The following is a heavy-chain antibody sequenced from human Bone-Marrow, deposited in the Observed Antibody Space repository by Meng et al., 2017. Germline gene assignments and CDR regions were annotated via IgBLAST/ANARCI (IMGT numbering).Heavy chain of an antibody. CDR3: ARDPGAGYFDY. CDR2: INTNTGNP. J-gene: IGHJ4*02. Sequence: ASVKVSCKASGYTFTRFAMNWLRQAPGQGLEWMGWINTNTGNPTYAHGFTGRFVFSLDTSVSTAYLQISSLKADDTAVYYCARDPGAGYFDYWGQGALVTVSS. CDR1: GYTFTRFA. D-gene: IGHD7-27*01. V-gene: IGHV7-4-1*02.